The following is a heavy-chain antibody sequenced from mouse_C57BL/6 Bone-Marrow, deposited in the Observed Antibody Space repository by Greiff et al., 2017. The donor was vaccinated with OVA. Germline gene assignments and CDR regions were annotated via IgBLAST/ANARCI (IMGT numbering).Heavy chain of an antibody. Sequence: VKLVESGGGLVQPGGSLKLSCAASGFTFSDYYMYWVRQTPEKRLEWVAYISNGGGSTYYPDTVKGRFTISRDNAKNTLYLQMSRLKSEDTAMYYCARHGSRYAMDYWGQGTSVTVSS. CDR2: ISNGGGST. V-gene: IGHV5-12*01. J-gene: IGHJ4*01. CDR3: ARHGSRYAMDY. CDR1: GFTFSDYY.